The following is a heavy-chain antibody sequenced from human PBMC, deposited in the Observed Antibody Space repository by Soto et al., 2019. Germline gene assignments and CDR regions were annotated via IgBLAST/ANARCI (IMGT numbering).Heavy chain of an antibody. CDR2: IYYSGST. Sequence: SETLSLTCTVSGGSISSSSYYWGWIRQPPGKGLEWIGSIYYSGSTYYNPSLKSRVTISVDTPKNQFSLKLSSVTAADTAVYYCARRDSKWELLDYWGQGTLVTVSS. J-gene: IGHJ4*02. D-gene: IGHD1-26*01. CDR1: GGSISSSSYY. CDR3: ARRDSKWELLDY. V-gene: IGHV4-39*01.